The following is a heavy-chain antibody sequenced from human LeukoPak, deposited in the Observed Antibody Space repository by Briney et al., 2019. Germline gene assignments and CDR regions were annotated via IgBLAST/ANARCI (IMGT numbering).Heavy chain of an antibody. CDR1: GLAFSNYG. V-gene: IGHV3-30*03. D-gene: IGHD3-10*01. Sequence: PGGSLRLSCAASGLAFSNYGMHGVRQAPGQGLEWVAVISFDGTNKYYADSLKGRFTISRDNSKNTVYLQMNSLRPGYTAVYYCARDGGRATIVRGIIIMSVGDFWGQGALVTVST. CDR2: ISFDGTNK. CDR3: ARDGGRATIVRGIIIMSVGDF. J-gene: IGHJ4*02.